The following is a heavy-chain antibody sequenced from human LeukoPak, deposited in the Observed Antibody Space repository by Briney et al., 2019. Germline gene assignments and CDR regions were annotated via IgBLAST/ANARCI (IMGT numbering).Heavy chain of an antibody. J-gene: IGHJ4*02. V-gene: IGHV3-53*01. CDR1: RFTVSSNY. CDR2: IYSGGSQ. CDR3: ARDRGSGYYDY. Sequence: GGSLRLSCAASRFTVSSNYMSWDRQAPGKGRGWVSVIYSGGSQYYADAVKGRFTISRDNSKNTLYLQMNSLRAEDTAVYYCARDRGSGYYDYWGQGTLVTVSS. D-gene: IGHD3-22*01.